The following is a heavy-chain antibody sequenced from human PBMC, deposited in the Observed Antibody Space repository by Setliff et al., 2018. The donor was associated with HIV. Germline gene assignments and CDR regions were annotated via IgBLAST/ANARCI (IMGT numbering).Heavy chain of an antibody. CDR1: GFTFSSYS. V-gene: IGHV3-21*01. Sequence: PGGSLRLSCAASGFTFSSYSMNWVRQAPGKGLEWVSSISSSSCYIYYADSVKGRFTIARDNAKNSLYLQMNSLRDEDTAVYYCARGGGAGTTVYYYMDVWGKGTTVTVSS. J-gene: IGHJ6*03. D-gene: IGHD1-7*01. CDR3: ARGGGAGTTVYYYMDV. CDR2: ISSSSCYI.